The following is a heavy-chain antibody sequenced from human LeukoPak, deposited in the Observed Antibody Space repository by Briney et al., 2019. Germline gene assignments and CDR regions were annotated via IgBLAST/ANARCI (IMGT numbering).Heavy chain of an antibody. CDR2: ISAYNGNT. Sequence: ASVTVSCKASGYTFTSYGISWVRQAPGQGLEWMGWISAYNGNTNYAQKLQGRVTMTTDTSTSTAYMELRSLRSDDTAVYYCARSTPYYYYYYMDVWGKGTTVTVSS. V-gene: IGHV1-18*01. CDR1: GYTFTSYG. CDR3: ARSTPYYYYYYMDV. J-gene: IGHJ6*03.